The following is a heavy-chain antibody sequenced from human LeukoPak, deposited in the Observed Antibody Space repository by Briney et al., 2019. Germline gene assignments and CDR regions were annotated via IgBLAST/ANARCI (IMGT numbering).Heavy chain of an antibody. V-gene: IGHV3-11*04. CDR2: ISSSGSTI. D-gene: IGHD6-19*01. CDR3: ASRLYSSGSFDY. J-gene: IGHJ4*02. Sequence: GGSLRLSCAASGFTFSDYYMSWIRQAPGKGLEWVSYISSSGSTIYYADSVKGRFTISRDNAKNSLYLQMNSLRAEDTAVCYCASRLYSSGSFDYWGQGTLVTVSS. CDR1: GFTFSDYY.